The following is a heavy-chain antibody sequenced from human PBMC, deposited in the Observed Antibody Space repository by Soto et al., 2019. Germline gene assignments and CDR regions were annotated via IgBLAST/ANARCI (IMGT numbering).Heavy chain of an antibody. Sequence: LSLTFTVSGGSIISGGYYWSWIRQHPGKGLEWIGYIYYSGSTYYNPSLKSRVTISVDTSKNQFSLKLSSVTAADTAVYYCARDRFGTNWFDPWGQGTTVTVSS. J-gene: IGHJ5*02. CDR1: GGSIISGGYY. V-gene: IGHV4-31*03. CDR3: ARDRFGTNWFDP. D-gene: IGHD3-10*01. CDR2: IYYSGST.